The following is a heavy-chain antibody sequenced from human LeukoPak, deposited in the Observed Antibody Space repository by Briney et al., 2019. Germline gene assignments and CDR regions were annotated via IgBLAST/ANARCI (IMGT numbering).Heavy chain of an antibody. D-gene: IGHD3-3*01. CDR1: GFTFSSYA. Sequence: PGGSLRLSCAASGFTFSSYAMHWVRQAPGKGLEYVSAISSNGGSTYYANSVKGRFTISRDNSKNTLYLQMGSLRAEDMAVYYCARDSTILGGGDAFDIWGQGTMVTVSS. J-gene: IGHJ3*02. V-gene: IGHV3-64*01. CDR3: ARDSTILGGGDAFDI. CDR2: ISSNGGST.